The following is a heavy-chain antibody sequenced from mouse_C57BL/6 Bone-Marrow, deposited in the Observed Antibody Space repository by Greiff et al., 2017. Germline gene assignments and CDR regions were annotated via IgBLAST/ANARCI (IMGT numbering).Heavy chain of an antibody. D-gene: IGHD3-3*01. CDR3: ARGDIWYFDV. CDR1: GYSFTGYF. Sequence: VQLQQSGPELVKPGDSVKISCKASGYSFTGYFMNWVMQSHGKSLEWIGRINPYNGDTFYNQKFKGKATLTVDKSSSTAHMELRCLTSEDSAVSYCARGDIWYFDVWGTGTTVTVSS. J-gene: IGHJ1*03. V-gene: IGHV1-20*01. CDR2: INPYNGDT.